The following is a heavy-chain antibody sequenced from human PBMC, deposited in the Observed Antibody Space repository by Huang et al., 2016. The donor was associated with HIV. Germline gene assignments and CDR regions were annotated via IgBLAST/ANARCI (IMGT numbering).Heavy chain of an antibody. Sequence: QVRLDQWGAGLLKPSETLTLTCAVYGDSLSGFFWSWIRQSPGRGLEWIGEINQSGRTNYNPSLKSRVTIAIDTSKKQCSLKLKSVTADDTSTYYCARGRGTSWSFFDTWGQGSFVTVSS. D-gene: IGHD2-2*01. CDR2: INQSGRT. J-gene: IGHJ5*02. CDR3: ARGRGTSWSFFDT. V-gene: IGHV4-34*01. CDR1: GDSLSGFF.